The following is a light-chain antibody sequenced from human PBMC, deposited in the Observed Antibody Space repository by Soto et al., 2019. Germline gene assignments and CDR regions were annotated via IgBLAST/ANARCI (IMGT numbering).Light chain of an antibody. CDR2: AAS. Sequence: DIQMTQSPSSLSASVGDRVTITCRASQSISSYLNWYQQKPGKAPKLLIYAASSLQSGVPSRFSGSGCGGEVRLSIGGLGREGVARGCWQQSCSRCGRAFGGGTKVEIK. J-gene: IGKJ4*01. CDR3: QQSCSRCGRA. CDR1: QSISSY. V-gene: IGKV1-39*01.